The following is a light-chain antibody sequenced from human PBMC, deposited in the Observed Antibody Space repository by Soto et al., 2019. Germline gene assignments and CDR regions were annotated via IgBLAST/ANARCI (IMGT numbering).Light chain of an antibody. V-gene: IGLV4-69*01. CDR2: LKSDGSH. CDR1: SRHSSYA. J-gene: IGLJ3*02. CDR3: QTWDTGIRV. Sequence: QPVLTQSPSASASLGASVKLTCTLSSRHSSYAIAWHQQQPEKGPRYLMKLKSDGSHSKGDGIPDRFSGSSSGAERYLTISSLQSEDEADYYCQTWDTGIRVFGGGTKVTVL.